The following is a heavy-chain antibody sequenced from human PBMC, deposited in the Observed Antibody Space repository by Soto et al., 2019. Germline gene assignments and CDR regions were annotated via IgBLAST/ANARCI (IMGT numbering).Heavy chain of an antibody. D-gene: IGHD6-13*01. V-gene: IGHV4-59*01. J-gene: IGHJ6*03. CDR2: VYYIGNT. Sequence: QVQLQESGPGLVKPSETLSLTCTVSGGSISPYYWSWIRQPPGKGLEWIGYVYYIGNTNYNPSLDSPATISVAPSGHRFSLNLTSATAADTAVYYCARKGAAASYAHYYTDVWGRGTAVTVSS. CDR1: GGSISPYY. CDR3: ARKGAAASYAHYYTDV.